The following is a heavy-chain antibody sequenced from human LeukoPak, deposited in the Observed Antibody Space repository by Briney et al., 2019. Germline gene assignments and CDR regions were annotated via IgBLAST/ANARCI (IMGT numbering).Heavy chain of an antibody. D-gene: IGHD4-23*01. CDR3: ARGGVSVGGNFDY. Sequence: GGSLRLSCAASGFTFSSYAMTWVRQAPGKGLEWVSSISRSSSYIYYADSMKGRFTISRDNANNSLFLQMNSLRAEDTAVYYCARGGVSVGGNFDYWGQGTLVTVSS. CDR1: GFTFSSYA. CDR2: ISRSSSYI. V-gene: IGHV3-21*01. J-gene: IGHJ4*02.